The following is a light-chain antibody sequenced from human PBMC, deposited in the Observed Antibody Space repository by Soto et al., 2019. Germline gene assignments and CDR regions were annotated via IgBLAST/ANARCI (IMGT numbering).Light chain of an antibody. CDR2: ANR. J-gene: IGLJ2*01. V-gene: IGLV1-40*01. Sequence: QSVLTQPPSVSAAPGQRVTISCTGSSSNIGAGYDVHWYLHLPGTAPKLLIYANRGRPSGVPDRFSGSKSGTSASLGITGVQDEYEADYYCQSYDSSLRGSLFGGGTKLTVL. CDR1: SSNIGAGYD. CDR3: QSYDSSLRGSL.